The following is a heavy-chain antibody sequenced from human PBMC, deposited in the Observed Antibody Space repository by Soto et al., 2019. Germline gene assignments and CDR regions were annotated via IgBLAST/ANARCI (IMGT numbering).Heavy chain of an antibody. CDR2: INHSGST. CDR1: GGSFSGYY. V-gene: IGHV4-34*01. D-gene: IGHD6-13*01. J-gene: IGHJ5*02. Sequence: QVQLQQWGAGLLKPSETLSLTCAVYGGSFSGYYWSWIRQPPGKGLEWIGEINHSGSTNYNPSLKSRVTISVDTSKNQFSLTLSSVTAADTAVYYCARNIAAAGTDWFDPWGQGTLVTVSS. CDR3: ARNIAAAGTDWFDP.